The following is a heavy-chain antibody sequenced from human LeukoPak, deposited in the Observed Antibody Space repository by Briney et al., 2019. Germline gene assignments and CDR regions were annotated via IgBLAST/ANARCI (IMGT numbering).Heavy chain of an antibody. V-gene: IGHV1-8*01. D-gene: IGHD3-10*01. CDR3: ARGLPPQASSVKYYFDY. CDR1: GYTFTSYD. J-gene: IGHJ4*02. Sequence: ASVTVSCKGSGYTFTSYDINWVRQAAGQGLEWMGWMNPNSGNTGCAQKSQGRVTITRNTSISTAYMELSSLRSEDTAVYYCARGLPPQASSVKYYFDYWGQGTLVTVSS. CDR2: MNPNSGNT.